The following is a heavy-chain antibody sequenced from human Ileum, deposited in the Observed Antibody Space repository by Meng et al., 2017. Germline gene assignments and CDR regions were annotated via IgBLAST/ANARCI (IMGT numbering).Heavy chain of an antibody. Sequence: GESLKISCAASGFTFSTYAMSWVRQAPGKGLEWVSQISASGGSTFYTDSVKGRFTISRDNSKNTLYLQMNSLGVEDTAVYYGARNSGGSKYYFPYWGQGTLVTVSS. V-gene: IGHV3-23*01. CDR2: ISASGGST. J-gene: IGHJ4*02. CDR3: ARNSGGSKYYFPY. CDR1: GFTFSTYA. D-gene: IGHD3-16*01.